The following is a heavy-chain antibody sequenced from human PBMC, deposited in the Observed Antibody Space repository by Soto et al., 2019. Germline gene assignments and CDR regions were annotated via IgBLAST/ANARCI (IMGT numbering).Heavy chain of an antibody. J-gene: IGHJ4*02. CDR3: AVPGIAAAAPFDY. CDR2: LIPIFGTA. V-gene: IGHV1-69*12. CDR1: GGTFSSYA. Sequence: QVQLVQSGAAVKKPGSSVKVSCKASGGTFSSYAISWVRQAPGQGLEWMGGLIPIFGTANYAKKFQGRVPITADESTSTAYMELSSLRSEDTAVYYCAVPGIAAAAPFDYWGQGTLVTVSS. D-gene: IGHD6-13*01.